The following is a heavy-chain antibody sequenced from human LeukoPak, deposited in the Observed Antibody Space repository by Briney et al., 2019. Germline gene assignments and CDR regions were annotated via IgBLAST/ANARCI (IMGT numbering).Heavy chain of an antibody. J-gene: IGHJ4*02. V-gene: IGHV4-34*01. CDR2: INHGGST. D-gene: IGHD1-26*01. CDR3: ARLYSGSYIY. CDR1: GGSFSGYY. Sequence: SETLSLTCAVYGGSFSGYYWSWIPQPPGKGLEWIGEINHGGSTNYNPSLKSRVTISVDTSKNQFSLKLSSVTAADTAVYYCARLYSGSYIYWGQGTLVTVSS.